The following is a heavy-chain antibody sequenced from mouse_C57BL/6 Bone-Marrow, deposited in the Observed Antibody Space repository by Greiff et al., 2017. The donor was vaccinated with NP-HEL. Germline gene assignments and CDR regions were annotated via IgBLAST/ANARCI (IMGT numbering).Heavy chain of an antibody. CDR2: ISDGGSYT. V-gene: IGHV5-4*01. CDR1: GFTFSSYA. CDR3: AREDLEQWYFDV. Sequence: EVMLVESGGGLVKPGGSLKLSCAASGFTFSSYAVSWVRQTPEKRLEWVATISDGGSYTYYPDNVKGRFTISRDNAKHTLYLQISQLKSEDTAMYYCAREDLEQWYFDVWGTGTTVTVSS. J-gene: IGHJ1*03.